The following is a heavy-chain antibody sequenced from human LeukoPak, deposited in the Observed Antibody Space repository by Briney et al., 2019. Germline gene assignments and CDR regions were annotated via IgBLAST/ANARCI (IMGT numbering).Heavy chain of an antibody. CDR1: GFTFSSYG. CDR3: AKDHYYDSSGYYYDYFDY. CDR2: ISNDGSNK. J-gene: IGHJ4*02. D-gene: IGHD3-22*01. Sequence: PGRSLRLSCAASGFTFSSYGMHWVRQAPGKGLEWVAVISNDGSNKYHADSVKGRFTISRDNSKNTLYLQMNSLRAEDTAVYYCAKDHYYDSSGYYYDYFDYWGQGTLVTVSS. V-gene: IGHV3-30*18.